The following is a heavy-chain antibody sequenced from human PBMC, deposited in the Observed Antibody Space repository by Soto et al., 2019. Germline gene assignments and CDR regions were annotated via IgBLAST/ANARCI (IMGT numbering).Heavy chain of an antibody. Sequence: GGSLRLSCAASGFTFSSYAMHWVRQAPGKGLEWVAVISYDGSNKYYADSVKGRFTISRDNSKNTLYLQMNSLRAEDTAVYYCASAGGIAAAGTFNYWGQGTLVTVSS. V-gene: IGHV3-30-3*01. D-gene: IGHD6-13*01. CDR3: ASAGGIAAAGTFNY. CDR2: ISYDGSNK. CDR1: GFTFSSYA. J-gene: IGHJ4*02.